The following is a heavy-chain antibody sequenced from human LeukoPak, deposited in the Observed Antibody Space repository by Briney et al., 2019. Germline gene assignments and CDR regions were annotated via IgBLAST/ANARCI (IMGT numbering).Heavy chain of an antibody. V-gene: IGHV3-20*04. Sequence: GGSLRLSCAASGFNFDDYVMNWVRQAPGKGLEWVSGINWNGGSRGYADSVKGRFTISRDNAKNSLYLQMNSLRAEDTALYYCAKDGPGSSGYYFDYWGQGTLVTVSS. J-gene: IGHJ4*02. CDR1: GFNFDDYV. D-gene: IGHD3-22*01. CDR3: AKDGPGSSGYYFDY. CDR2: INWNGGSR.